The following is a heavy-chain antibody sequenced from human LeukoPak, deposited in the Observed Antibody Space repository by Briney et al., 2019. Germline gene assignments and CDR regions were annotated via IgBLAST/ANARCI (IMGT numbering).Heavy chain of an antibody. D-gene: IGHD3-3*01. CDR3: ARALFHYDFWSGSAVVDY. J-gene: IGHJ4*02. Sequence: KTSETLSLTCAVYGGSFSGYYWSWIRQPPGKGLEWSGEINHSGSTNYNPSLESRVTISVDTSKNQFSLKLSSVTAADTAVYYCARALFHYDFWSGSAVVDYWGQGTLVTVSS. CDR2: INHSGST. CDR1: GGSFSGYY. V-gene: IGHV4-34*01.